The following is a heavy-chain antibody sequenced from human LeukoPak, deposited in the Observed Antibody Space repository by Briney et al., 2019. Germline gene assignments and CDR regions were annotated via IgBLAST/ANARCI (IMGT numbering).Heavy chain of an antibody. J-gene: IGHJ4*02. CDR3: SKGVNWNDYYYFDS. D-gene: IGHD1-1*01. Sequence: GGSLRLSCTASGFTFSSYAMSWVRQAPGKGLEWVSAISGRGGSTYYADSVKGRFTISRDNSKNRLYLPMNSLRGEDTAVYFCSKGVNWNDYYYFDSWGQGTLVTVSS. CDR2: ISGRGGST. CDR1: GFTFSSYA. V-gene: IGHV3-23*01.